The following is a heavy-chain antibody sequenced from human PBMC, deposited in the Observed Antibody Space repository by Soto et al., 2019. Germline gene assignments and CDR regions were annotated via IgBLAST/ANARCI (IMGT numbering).Heavy chain of an antibody. Sequence: QVQLVESGGGVVQTGRSLRLSCAASGFTFSSYAMHWVRHAPGKGLEWVAVISYDGSNKYYADSVKGRFTISRDNSKNTLYLQMNSLRAEDTAVYYCARGGDSSGWYVLDYWGQGTLVTVSS. CDR2: ISYDGSNK. J-gene: IGHJ4*02. CDR3: ARGGDSSGWYVLDY. CDR1: GFTFSSYA. V-gene: IGHV3-30-3*01. D-gene: IGHD6-19*01.